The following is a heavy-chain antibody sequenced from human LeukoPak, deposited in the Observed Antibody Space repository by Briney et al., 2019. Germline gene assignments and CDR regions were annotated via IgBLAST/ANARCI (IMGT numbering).Heavy chain of an antibody. V-gene: IGHV4-31*03. J-gene: IGHJ4*02. Sequence: SETLSLTCTVSGGSISSGGYYWTWIRQHPGRGLEWIGYIYYSGSTYYNPSLKSRVTISVDTSRNQVSLKLTSVTAADTAVYYCARGLYYTFWSGSYTEDRFFDYWGQGTLVTVSS. CDR2: IYYSGST. D-gene: IGHD3-3*01. CDR1: GGSISSGGYY. CDR3: ARGLYYTFWSGSYTEDRFFDY.